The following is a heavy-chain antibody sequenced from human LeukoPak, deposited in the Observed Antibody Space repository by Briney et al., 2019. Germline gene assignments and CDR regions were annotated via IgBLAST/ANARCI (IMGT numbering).Heavy chain of an antibody. CDR1: GGSISNSRYY. V-gene: IGHV4-39*01. CDR3: ARQRSLYGSGTYWGFYLDY. Sequence: SETLSLTCTVSGGSISNSRYYWGWIRQPPGKGLEWIGNMYYSGSTYYNPSLKSRVTISVDMSKNQFSLKMSSVTAADTAVYYCARQRSLYGSGTYWGFYLDYWGQGTLVTVSS. J-gene: IGHJ4*02. D-gene: IGHD3-10*01. CDR2: MYYSGST.